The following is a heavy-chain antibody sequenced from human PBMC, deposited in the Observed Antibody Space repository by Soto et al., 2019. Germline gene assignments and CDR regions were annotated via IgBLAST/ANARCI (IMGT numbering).Heavy chain of an antibody. V-gene: IGHV4-59*01. Sequence: PSETLSLTCTVSGGSISSYYLSWIRQPPGKGLEWIGYIYYSGSTNYNPSLKSRVTISVDTSKNQFSLKLSSVTAADTAVYYCARGGSSSWYGTGAFDIWGQGTMVTVSS. CDR3: ARGGSSSWYGTGAFDI. J-gene: IGHJ3*02. D-gene: IGHD6-13*01. CDR2: IYYSGST. CDR1: GGSISSYY.